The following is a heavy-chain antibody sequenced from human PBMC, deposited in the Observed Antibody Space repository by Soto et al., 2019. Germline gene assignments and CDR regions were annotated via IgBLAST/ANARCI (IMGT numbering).Heavy chain of an antibody. D-gene: IGHD2-2*01. CDR2: ISAYNGNT. V-gene: IGHV1-18*01. J-gene: IGHJ4*02. Sequence: ASVKVSSKASGYTFTSYGISSVRQAPRQGLEWMGWISAYNGNTNYAQKLQGRVTMTTDTSTSTAYMELRSLRSDDTAVYYCAGHPLAHCSSTSCPLDYWGQGTLVTVSS. CDR1: GYTFTSYG. CDR3: AGHPLAHCSSTSCPLDY.